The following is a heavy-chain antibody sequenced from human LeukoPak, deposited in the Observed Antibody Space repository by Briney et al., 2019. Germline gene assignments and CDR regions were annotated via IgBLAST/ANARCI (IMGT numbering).Heavy chain of an antibody. CDR1: GGSFSGYY. V-gene: IGHV4-34*01. CDR2: INHSGST. Sequence: SETLSLTCAVYGGSFSGYYWSWIRQPPGKGLEWIGEINHSGSTNYNPSLKSRVTISVDTSKNQFSLKLSSVTAADMAVYYCARGFEQLVVGNWFDPWGQGTLVTVSS. CDR3: ARGFEQLVVGNWFDP. J-gene: IGHJ5*02. D-gene: IGHD6-6*01.